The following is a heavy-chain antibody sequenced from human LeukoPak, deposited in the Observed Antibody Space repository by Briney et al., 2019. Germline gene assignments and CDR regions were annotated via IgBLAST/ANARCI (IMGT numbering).Heavy chain of an antibody. CDR2: IYYSGTT. CDR3: ARVRRSGWYSFDY. J-gene: IGHJ4*02. V-gene: IGHV4-39*07. D-gene: IGHD6-19*01. Sequence: SETLSLTCTVSGGSITGGGYYWGWIRQPPGKGLEWIGSIYYSGTTYFNPSLKSRVNISVDTSKDQFSLNLSSVTAADTAVYYCARVRRSGWYSFDYWGQGTLVTISS. CDR1: GGSITGGGYY.